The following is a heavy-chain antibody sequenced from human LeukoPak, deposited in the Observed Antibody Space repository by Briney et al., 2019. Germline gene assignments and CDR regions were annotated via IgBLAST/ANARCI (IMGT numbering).Heavy chain of an antibody. J-gene: IGHJ4*02. D-gene: IGHD7-27*01. CDR1: GFTFSSYW. V-gene: IGHV3-74*01. CDR3: ARGPSSSWGDFDY. CDR2: INGGGSST. Sequence: PGGSLRLSCAASGFTFSSYWMHWVRQAPGKGLVWVSRINGGGSSTNYADSVKGRFTISRDNAKNTLYLQMNSLRGEDTAVYYCARGPSSSWGDFDYWGQGTLVIASS.